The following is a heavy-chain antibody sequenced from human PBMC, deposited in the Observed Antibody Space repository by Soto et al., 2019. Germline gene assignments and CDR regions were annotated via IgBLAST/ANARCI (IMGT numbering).Heavy chain of an antibody. D-gene: IGHD2-2*01. CDR1: GYTFTSYY. J-gene: IGHJ6*02. CDR2: INPRGGST. Sequence: GASVKVSCKASGYTFTSYYMHWVRQAPGQGLEWMGIINPRGGSTSYAQKFQGRVTMTRDTSTSTVDMELSSLRSEDTAVYYCASSSCSSTSCYAHYHYYGMDVWGQGTTVTVSS. CDR3: ASSSCSSTSCYAHYHYYGMDV. V-gene: IGHV1-46*01.